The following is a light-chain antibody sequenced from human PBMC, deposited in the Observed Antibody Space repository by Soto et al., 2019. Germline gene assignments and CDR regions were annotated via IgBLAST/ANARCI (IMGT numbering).Light chain of an antibody. J-gene: IGKJ4*01. V-gene: IGKV3-20*01. CDR3: QQYGSSPWG. Sequence: EIVLTQSPGTLSLSPGERATLSCRASQSVSSSYLAWYQQKPGQAPRLLIYGASSRATGIPDRFSGSGSGTDFTITISRLESEDFAVYYCQQYGSSPWGFGGGTKVEIK. CDR1: QSVSSSY. CDR2: GAS.